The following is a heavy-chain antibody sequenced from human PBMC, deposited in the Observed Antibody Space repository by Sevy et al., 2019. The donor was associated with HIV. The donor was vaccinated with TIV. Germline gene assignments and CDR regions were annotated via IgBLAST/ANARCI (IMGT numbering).Heavy chain of an antibody. V-gene: IGHV3-33*01. Sequence: GGSLRLSCAASGFTFSDYGMHWVRQAPGKGLEWVAVIWYDGSNKYYAESVKGRFTISRDNFKNPRYVQMNSLRAEDTAVYYCARDKLLPVMITMVRGALSYYFDYWGQGTLVTVSS. CDR2: IWYDGSNK. CDR1: GFTFSDYG. J-gene: IGHJ4*02. D-gene: IGHD3-10*01. CDR3: ARDKLLPVMITMVRGALSYYFDY.